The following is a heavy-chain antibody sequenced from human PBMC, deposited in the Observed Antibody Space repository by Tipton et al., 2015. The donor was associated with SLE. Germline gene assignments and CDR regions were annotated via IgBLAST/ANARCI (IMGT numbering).Heavy chain of an antibody. CDR2: IFDHGIT. CDR3: ARDATHYYNGVDV. CDR1: IGSISGYF. V-gene: IGHV4-59*12. J-gene: IGHJ6*02. Sequence: TLSLTCTVSIGSISGYFWTWIRQPPGKGLGWVGYIFDHGITDYNPSLKSRVTISVDTSKSQFSLKVSSVTAADTAVYYCARDATHYYNGVDVWGQGTMVTVSS.